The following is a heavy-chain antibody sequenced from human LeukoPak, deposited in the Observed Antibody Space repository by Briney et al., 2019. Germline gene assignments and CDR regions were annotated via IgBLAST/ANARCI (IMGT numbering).Heavy chain of an antibody. CDR3: TVSGGTYQY. J-gene: IGHJ4*02. CDR1: GFTFSGSG. V-gene: IGHV3-73*01. CDR2: IRTKGNKDAT. Sequence: GGSLRLSCEASGFTFSGSGLHWVRQASGKGLEWVGRIRTKGNKDATSYAASVNGRFTISTGDSQNTAFLHMNSLKTEDTAMYYCTVSGGTYQYWGQGTQVTVSS. D-gene: IGHD2-15*01.